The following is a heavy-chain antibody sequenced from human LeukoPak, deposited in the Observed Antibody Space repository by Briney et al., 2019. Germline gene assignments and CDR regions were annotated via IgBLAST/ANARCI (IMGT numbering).Heavy chain of an antibody. J-gene: IGHJ4*02. V-gene: IGHV3-43D*03. D-gene: IGHD3-10*01. CDR1: GFSFDDYA. CDR2: ISWDGGRT. Sequence: GGSLRLSCAASGFSFDDYAMHWVRQCPGKGLEWVSLISWDGGRTYYADSVKGRFTISRDNSKNSLYLQMNSLRAEDTALYYCAKDKFDGSGNYYFDWWGQGTLVTVSS. CDR3: AKDKFDGSGNYYFDW.